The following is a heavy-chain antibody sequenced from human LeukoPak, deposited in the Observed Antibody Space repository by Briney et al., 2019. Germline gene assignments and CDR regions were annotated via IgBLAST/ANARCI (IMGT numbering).Heavy chain of an antibody. CDR2: ISSSSSYI. V-gene: IGHV3-21*04. Sequence: GGSLRLSCAASGFTFSSYSMNWVRQAPGKGLEWVSSISSSSSYIYYADSVKGRFTISRDNAKNSLYLQMNSLRAEDTAVYYCARGAVGASLLFHYWGQGTLVTVSS. CDR3: ARGAVGASLLFHY. D-gene: IGHD1-26*01. J-gene: IGHJ4*02. CDR1: GFTFSSYS.